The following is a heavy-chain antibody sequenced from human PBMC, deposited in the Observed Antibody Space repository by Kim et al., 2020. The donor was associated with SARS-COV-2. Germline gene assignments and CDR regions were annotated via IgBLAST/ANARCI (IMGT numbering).Heavy chain of an antibody. Sequence: GGSLRLSCAASGFTFGDYAMHWVRQAPGKGLEWVSGIPWNSGSIVYADSVKGRFTISRDNAKNSLYLQMNSLRAADTALYYCAKGADSSSWYGFDYWGQGILVTVSS. CDR1: GFTFGDYA. V-gene: IGHV3-9*01. CDR2: IPWNSGSI. D-gene: IGHD6-13*01. CDR3: AKGADSSSWYGFDY. J-gene: IGHJ4*02.